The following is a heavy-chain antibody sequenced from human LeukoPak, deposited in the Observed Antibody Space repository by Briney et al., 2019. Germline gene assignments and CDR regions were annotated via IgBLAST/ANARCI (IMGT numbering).Heavy chain of an antibody. CDR3: AKHGYSYGNFDY. V-gene: IGHV3-23*01. J-gene: IGHJ4*02. D-gene: IGHD5-18*01. CDR1: GFTFSSYA. Sequence: GASLRLSCAASGFTFSSYAMSWVRQAPGKGLEWVSAISGSGGSTYYADSVKGRFTISRDNSKNTLYLQMNSLRVEDTAVYYCAKHGYSYGNFDYWGQGTLVTVSS. CDR2: ISGSGGST.